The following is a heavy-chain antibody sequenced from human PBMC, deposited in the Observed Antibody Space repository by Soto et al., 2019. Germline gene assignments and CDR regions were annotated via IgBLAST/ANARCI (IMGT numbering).Heavy chain of an antibody. V-gene: IGHV3-72*01. J-gene: IGHJ4*02. CDR2: ARNKLNSYST. Sequence: GGSLRLSCATSGFTFSDRYIDWVRQAPGKGLEWVGRARNKLNSYSTEYAASVKGRFTISRDDSKNSLYLQMNSLRSEDSAVYFCASSGSYRPFDYWGQGALVTVSS. CDR3: ASSGSYRPFDY. D-gene: IGHD1-26*01. CDR1: GFTFSDRY.